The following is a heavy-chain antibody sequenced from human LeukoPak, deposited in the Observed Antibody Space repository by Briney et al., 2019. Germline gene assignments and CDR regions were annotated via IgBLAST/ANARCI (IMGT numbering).Heavy chain of an antibody. CDR1: GYSFTNYW. CDR3: ASLAQHFPVAAVAGRKGY. CDR2: IYPGDSDT. Sequence: GESLKISCKGSGYSFTNYWIAWVRQMPGKGLEWMGIIYPGDSDTRYSPSFHGQVTMSADKSISTTYLQWSSLKASDTAMYSWASLAQHFPVAAVAGRKGYWGGGTLVTVSS. V-gene: IGHV5-51*01. D-gene: IGHD6-19*01. J-gene: IGHJ4*02.